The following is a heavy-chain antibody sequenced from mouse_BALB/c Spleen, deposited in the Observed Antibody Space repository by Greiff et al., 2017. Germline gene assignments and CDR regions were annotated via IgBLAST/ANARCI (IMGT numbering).Heavy chain of an antibody. CDR3: ARGRSHDGAMDY. CDR1: GFTFSDYG. V-gene: IGHV5-15*02. D-gene: IGHD2-12*01. J-gene: IGHJ4*01. Sequence: EVQGVESGGGLVQPGGSRKLSCAASGFTFSDYGMAWVRQAPGKGPEWVAFISNLAYSIYYADTVTGRFTISRENAKNTLYLEMSSLRSEDTAMYYCARGRSHDGAMDYWGQGTSVTVSS. CDR2: ISNLAYSI.